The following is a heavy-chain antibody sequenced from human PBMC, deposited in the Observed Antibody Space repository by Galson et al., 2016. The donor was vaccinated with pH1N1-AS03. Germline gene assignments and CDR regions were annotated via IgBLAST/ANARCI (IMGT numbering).Heavy chain of an antibody. V-gene: IGHV3-48*03. J-gene: IGHJ6*02. CDR3: ARDLKGGFGGGLTYGMDV. Sequence: SLRLSCAAFGFTFRIHEMNWVRQAPGKGLEWVAYISDSGGARYHADSVKGRFTISRDNDRKSLYLQMDSLRVEDTAIYYCARDLKGGFGGGLTYGMDVWGQGTTVTVSS. D-gene: IGHD5-12*01. CDR2: ISDSGGAR. CDR1: GFTFRIHE.